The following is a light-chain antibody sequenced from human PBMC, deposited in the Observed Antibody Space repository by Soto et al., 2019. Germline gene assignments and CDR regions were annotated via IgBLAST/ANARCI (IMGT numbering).Light chain of an antibody. Sequence: DIQMTQSPSTLSASVGDRVTITCRASQTFSGWLAWYQQRPGKAPKLLIYKASTLESGVPSRFSGSGSGTEFTLTISSLQPDDFATYYCQQYDSFPLNFGGGTKVEIK. CDR3: QQYDSFPLN. V-gene: IGKV1-5*03. J-gene: IGKJ4*01. CDR2: KAS. CDR1: QTFSGW.